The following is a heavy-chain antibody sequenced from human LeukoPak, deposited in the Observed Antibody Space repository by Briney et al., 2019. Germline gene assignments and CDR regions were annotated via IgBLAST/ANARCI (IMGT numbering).Heavy chain of an antibody. J-gene: IGHJ3*02. CDR3: ARRDHLAFDI. Sequence: PGGSLRLSCAASGFTFSDYYMSWIRQAPGKGLEWVSYISNSGSTIYSADSVKGRFTISRDNSKNTLSLQMNSLRAEDTAVYYCARRDHLAFDIWGQGTMVTVSS. CDR2: ISNSGSTI. D-gene: IGHD1-14*01. V-gene: IGHV3-11*01. CDR1: GFTFSDYY.